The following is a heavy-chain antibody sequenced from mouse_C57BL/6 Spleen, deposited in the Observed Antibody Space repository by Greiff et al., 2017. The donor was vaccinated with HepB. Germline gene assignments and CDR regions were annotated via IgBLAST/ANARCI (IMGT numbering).Heavy chain of an antibody. J-gene: IGHJ2*01. V-gene: IGHV1-76*01. D-gene: IGHD1-1*01. CDR2: IYPGSGNT. CDR3: ARCGSSFFDY. Sequence: VKVVESGAELVRPGASVKLSCKASGYTFTDYYINWVKQRPGQGLEWIARIYPGSGNTYYNEKFKGKATLTAEKSSSTAYMQLSSLTSEDSAVYFCARCGSSFFDYWGQGTTLTVSS. CDR1: GYTFTDYY.